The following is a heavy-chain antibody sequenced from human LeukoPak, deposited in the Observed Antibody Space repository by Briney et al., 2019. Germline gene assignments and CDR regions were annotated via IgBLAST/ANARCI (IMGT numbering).Heavy chain of an antibody. Sequence: GGSLRLSCAASGFPFSTYSMNWVRQAPGKGLEWVSFISSNSRTIDYADSVKGRFTISRDNAKNSLYLQMNSLRDEDTAVYYCARHGPGGSYYFDYWGQGTLVTVSS. CDR1: GFPFSTYS. CDR3: ARHGPGGSYYFDY. V-gene: IGHV3-48*02. J-gene: IGHJ4*02. CDR2: ISSNSRTI. D-gene: IGHD2-8*02.